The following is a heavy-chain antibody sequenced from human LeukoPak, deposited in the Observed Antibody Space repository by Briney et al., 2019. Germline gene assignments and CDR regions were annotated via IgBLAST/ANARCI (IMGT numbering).Heavy chain of an antibody. V-gene: IGHV4-38-2*02. D-gene: IGHD3-22*01. CDR3: ARHRVYYDSSGYYYYYYMDV. Sequence: SETLSLTCTVSGYSISSGYYWGWIRQPPGKGLEWIGSIYHSGSTYYNPSLKSRVTISVDTSKNQFSLKLSSVTAADTAVYYCARHRVYYDSSGYYYYYYMDVWGKGTTVTISS. CDR2: IYHSGST. CDR1: GYSISSGYY. J-gene: IGHJ6*03.